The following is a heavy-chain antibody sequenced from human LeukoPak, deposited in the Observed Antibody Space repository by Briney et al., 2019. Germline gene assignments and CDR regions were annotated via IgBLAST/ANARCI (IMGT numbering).Heavy chain of an antibody. J-gene: IGHJ3*02. V-gene: IGHV1-69*04. CDR1: EGTFSTYP. D-gene: IGHD2-2*01. CDR2: IIPILGIA. CDR3: ARDRVPAATLDI. Sequence: PSVKVSCKAFEGTFSTYPISGLGQAPGQGLEGMGRIIPILGIANYAQKFQGRVTITADKSTSTAYMELSSLRSEDTAVYYCARDRVPAATLDIWGQGTMVTVSS.